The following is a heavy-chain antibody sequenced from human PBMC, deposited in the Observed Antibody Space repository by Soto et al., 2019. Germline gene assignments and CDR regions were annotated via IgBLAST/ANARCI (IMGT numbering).Heavy chain of an antibody. D-gene: IGHD3-10*01. CDR2: IIPIFGTA. V-gene: IGHV1-69*01. CDR1: GGTFSSYA. Sequence: QVQLVQSGAEVKKPGSSVKVSCKASGGTFSSYAISWVRQAPGQGLEWMGGIIPIFGTANYAQKFQGRVTITADESTRTAYMELSSLRSEDTAVYYCARDRPTYYYGSGASHNWFDPWGQGTLVTVSS. CDR3: ARDRPTYYYGSGASHNWFDP. J-gene: IGHJ5*02.